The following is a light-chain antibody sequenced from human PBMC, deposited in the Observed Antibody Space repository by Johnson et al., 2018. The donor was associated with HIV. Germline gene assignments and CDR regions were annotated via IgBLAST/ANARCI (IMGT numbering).Light chain of an antibody. J-gene: IGLJ1*01. CDR3: GTWDSSLRNGF. Sequence: QSVLTQPPSVSAAPGQKVTISCSGSSSNIGNNSVSWYQQVPGTAPKLLIYDNNKRPSGIPDRFSGSKSGTSATLGITGLQTGDEADYYCGTWDSSLRNGFFGTGTKVTVL. CDR2: DNN. CDR1: SSNIGNNS. V-gene: IGLV1-51*01.